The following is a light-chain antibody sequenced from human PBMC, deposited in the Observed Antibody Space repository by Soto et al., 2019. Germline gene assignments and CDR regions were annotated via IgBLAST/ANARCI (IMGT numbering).Light chain of an antibody. V-gene: IGLV2-11*01. CDR3: CSYAGSHTWV. CDR2: DVS. Sequence: QSALTQPRSVSGSPGQSVTISCTGTSSDVGGYNYVSWYQQHPGKAPKFMIYDVSGRPSGVPDRFSSSKSGNTASLTISGLQAEDEADYYCCSYAGSHTWVFGTGTKVTVL. J-gene: IGLJ1*01. CDR1: SSDVGGYNY.